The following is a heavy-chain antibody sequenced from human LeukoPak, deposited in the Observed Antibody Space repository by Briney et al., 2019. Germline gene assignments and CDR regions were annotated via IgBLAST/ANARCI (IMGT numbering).Heavy chain of an antibody. CDR1: GYTFTSYA. Sequence: ASVTVSCKASGYTFTSYAMNWVRQAPGQGLEWMGWINTNTGNPTYAQGLTGRFVFSLDTSVSTAYLQISGLKAEDTAVYYCARGLSDYYYDSSGYPLWGQGTLVTVSS. J-gene: IGHJ4*02. CDR2: INTNTGNP. CDR3: ARGLSDYYYDSSGYPL. V-gene: IGHV7-4-1*02. D-gene: IGHD3-22*01.